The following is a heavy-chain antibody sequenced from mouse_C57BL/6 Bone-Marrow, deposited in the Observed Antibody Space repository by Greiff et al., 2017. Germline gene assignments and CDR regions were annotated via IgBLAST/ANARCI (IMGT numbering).Heavy chain of an antibody. J-gene: IGHJ2*01. Sequence: QVQLQQPGAELVKPGASVKLSCKASGYTFTSYWMHWVKQRPGQGLEWVGMIHPNSGSNNYNEKFKSKATLTVDKSSSTAYMQLRSLTSEDSAVYYCAKLGLYYFDYGGQGTTLTVSS. D-gene: IGHD4-1*01. V-gene: IGHV1-64*01. CDR1: GYTFTSYW. CDR2: IHPNSGSN. CDR3: AKLGLYYFDY.